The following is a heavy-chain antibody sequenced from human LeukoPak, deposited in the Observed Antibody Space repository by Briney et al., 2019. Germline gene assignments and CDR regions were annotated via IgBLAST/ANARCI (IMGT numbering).Heavy chain of an antibody. V-gene: IGHV4-34*01. CDR2: INHSGST. D-gene: IGHD3-22*01. J-gene: IGHJ3*02. CDR1: GGSFSGYY. Sequence: SETLSLTCAVYGGSFSGYYWSWIRQPPGKGLEWIGEINHSGSTNYNPSLKSRVTISVDTSKNQFSLKLSSVTAADTAAYYCARVVIYYDSSGYFLDAFDIWGQGTMVTVSS. CDR3: ARVVIYYDSSGYFLDAFDI.